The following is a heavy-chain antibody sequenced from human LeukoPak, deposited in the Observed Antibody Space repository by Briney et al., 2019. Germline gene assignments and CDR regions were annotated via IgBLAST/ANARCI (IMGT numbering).Heavy chain of an antibody. CDR3: AKESGKFDY. J-gene: IGHJ4*02. CDR2: ISADGGST. V-gene: IGHV3-43*02. Sequence: GGSLRLSCATSGFTFSNAWMSWVRQAPGKGLEWVSLISADGGSTFSADSVKGRFSISRDNSKNSLYLQMNSLRSEDTAMYYCAKESGKFDYWGQGTLVAVSS. CDR1: GFTFSNAW.